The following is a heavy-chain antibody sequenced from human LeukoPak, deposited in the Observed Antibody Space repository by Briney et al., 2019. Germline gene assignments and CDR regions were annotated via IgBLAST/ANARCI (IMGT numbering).Heavy chain of an antibody. CDR3: ARGLPAVILYYFDY. CDR2: IYYSGST. CDR1: GGSISSSSYY. D-gene: IGHD2-2*01. J-gene: IGHJ4*02. Sequence: SETLSLTCTVSGGSISSSSYYWGWIRQPPGKGLEWIGSIYYSGSTYYNPSLKSRVAISVDTSKSQFSLKLSSVTAADTAVYYCARGLPAVILYYFDYWGQGNLVTVSS. V-gene: IGHV4-39*01.